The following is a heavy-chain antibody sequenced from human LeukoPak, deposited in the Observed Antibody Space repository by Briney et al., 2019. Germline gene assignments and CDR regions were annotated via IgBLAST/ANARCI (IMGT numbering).Heavy chain of an antibody. Sequence: SETLSLTCAVYGGSFSGYYWSWIRQPPGKGLEWIGEINHSGSTDYNPSLKSRVTISVDTSKNQFSLKLSSVTAADTAVYYCARGRVTMVRGVKYYYYYYMDVWGKGTTVTVSS. D-gene: IGHD3-10*01. CDR2: INHSGST. CDR3: ARGRVTMVRGVKYYYYYYMDV. CDR1: GGSFSGYY. J-gene: IGHJ6*03. V-gene: IGHV4-34*01.